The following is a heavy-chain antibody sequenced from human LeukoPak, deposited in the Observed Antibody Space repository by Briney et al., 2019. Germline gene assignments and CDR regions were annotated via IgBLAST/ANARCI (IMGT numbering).Heavy chain of an antibody. CDR1: GYSFTNYG. Sequence: GASVTVSCKASGYSFTNYGISWVRQAPGQGLEWMGWISAYNDNAHYAQGLEGRVTMASETSTRTAYMELRSLRSDDTAVYYCARSTLGIEFDYWGQGSLVTVSS. J-gene: IGHJ4*02. V-gene: IGHV1-18*01. CDR3: ARSTLGIEFDY. CDR2: ISAYNDNA. D-gene: IGHD7-27*01.